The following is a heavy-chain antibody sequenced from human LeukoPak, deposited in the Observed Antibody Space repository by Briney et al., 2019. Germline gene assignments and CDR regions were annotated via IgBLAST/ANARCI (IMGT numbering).Heavy chain of an antibody. J-gene: IGHJ3*02. Sequence: PGGSLRLSCAASGFTFSSYGMHWVRQAPGKGLEWVAVIWYDGSNKYYADSVKGRFTISRDNSKNTLYLQMNSLRAEDTAVYYCARDSGSYDSSGYYYGNDAFDIWAKGQWSPSLQ. D-gene: IGHD3-22*01. CDR2: IWYDGSNK. V-gene: IGHV3-33*01. CDR3: ARDSGSYDSSGYYYGNDAFDI. CDR1: GFTFSSYG.